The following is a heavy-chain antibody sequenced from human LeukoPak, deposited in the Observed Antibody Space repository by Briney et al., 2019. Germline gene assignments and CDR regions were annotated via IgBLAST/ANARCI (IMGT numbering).Heavy chain of an antibody. CDR3: ATGASGRSDYYALDV. J-gene: IGHJ6*02. Sequence: SETLSLTCTLSGGSISSGGHYWSWVRQHPGKGPEWLGYIYYSGNTDYNPSLKSRLIISKDTSKNQFSLKLSSVTAADTAIYYCATGASGRSDYYALDVWGQGTSVTVSS. V-gene: IGHV4-31*03. CDR2: IYYSGNT. D-gene: IGHD6-25*01. CDR1: GGSISSGGHY.